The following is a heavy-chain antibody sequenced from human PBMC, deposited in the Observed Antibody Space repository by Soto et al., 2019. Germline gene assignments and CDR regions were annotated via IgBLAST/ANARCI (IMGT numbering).Heavy chain of an antibody. V-gene: IGHV1-69*01. Sequence: QVQLVQSGAEVKKPGSSVRVSCKASRGAVSSSVFSWLRQAPGQGLEWMGGIDPVFGTANYAQKFQGRFMMTADESTTTGNMELSSLTTEDTAVYYCAGGSTRTFDFWGQGTLVTVSS. D-gene: IGHD1-1*01. CDR3: AGGSTRTFDF. J-gene: IGHJ4*02. CDR2: IDPVFGTA. CDR1: RGAVSSSV.